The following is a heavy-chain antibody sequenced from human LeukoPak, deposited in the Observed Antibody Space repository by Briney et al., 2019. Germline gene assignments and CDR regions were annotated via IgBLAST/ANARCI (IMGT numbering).Heavy chain of an antibody. V-gene: IGHV3-23*01. CDR3: AKRPPAALGYYFDY. CDR1: GFTFSNYA. CDR2: LSGSGGAT. J-gene: IGHJ4*02. Sequence: GGSLRLSCAASGFTFSNYAMAWVRQAPGKGLEWVSILSGSGGATYYADSVKGRFTISRDNSKNTLYLQMNSLRAEDTAVYYCAKRPPAALGYYFDYWGQGTLVTVSS. D-gene: IGHD2-2*01.